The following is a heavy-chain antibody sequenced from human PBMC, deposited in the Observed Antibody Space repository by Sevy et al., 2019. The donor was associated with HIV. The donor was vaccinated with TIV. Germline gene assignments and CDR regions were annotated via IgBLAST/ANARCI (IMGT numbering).Heavy chain of an antibody. CDR1: GFTFSNYW. CDR2: IKRDGSEK. Sequence: GGSLRLSCAASGFTFSNYWMTWVRQAPGKGLEWVANIKRDGSEKYYVDSVKGRFTISRDNSKNTLYLQMNSLRAEDTAVYYCAKDMLVLRFLEWLPYFDYWGQGTLVTVSS. D-gene: IGHD3-3*01. J-gene: IGHJ4*02. CDR3: AKDMLVLRFLEWLPYFDY. V-gene: IGHV3-7*01.